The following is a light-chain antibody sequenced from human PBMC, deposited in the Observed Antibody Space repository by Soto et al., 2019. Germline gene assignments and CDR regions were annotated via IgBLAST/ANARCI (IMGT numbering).Light chain of an antibody. CDR2: SHN. CDR3: AAWDDSLRGYV. CDR1: SSNIGSNY. Sequence: QSVLTQPPSASGTPGQRITISCSGSSSNIGSNYVYWYQQLPGTAPKLLIYSHNQRPSGVPDRFSGSQSGTSASLAISGLRCEDEADYYCAAWDDSLRGYVFGTGTKLTVL. J-gene: IGLJ1*01. V-gene: IGLV1-47*02.